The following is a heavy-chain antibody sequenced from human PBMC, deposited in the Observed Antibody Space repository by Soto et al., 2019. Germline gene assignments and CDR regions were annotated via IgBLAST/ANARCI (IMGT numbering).Heavy chain of an antibody. V-gene: IGHV1-69*13. CDR2: IIPIFGTA. CDR3: ARDLVPDYDFWSGYRSYYYYGMDV. CDR1: GGTFSSYA. Sequence: SVKVSCKASGGTFSSYAISWVRQAPGQGLEWMGGIIPIFGTANYAQKFQGRVTITADESTSTAYMELSSLRSVDTAVYYCARDLVPDYDFWSGYRSYYYYGMDVWGQGTTVTVSS. J-gene: IGHJ6*02. D-gene: IGHD3-3*01.